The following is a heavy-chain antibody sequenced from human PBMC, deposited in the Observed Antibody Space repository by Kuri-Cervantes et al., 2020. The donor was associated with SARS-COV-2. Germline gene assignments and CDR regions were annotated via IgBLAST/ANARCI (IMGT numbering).Heavy chain of an antibody. CDR3: AKHEAAAPVYYGMDV. J-gene: IGHJ6*02. Sequence: GGSLRLSCAASGFTFSSYAMSWVRQAPGKGLEWVSAISGSGGSTYYADSVKGRFTISRDNSKNTLYLQMNSLSAEDTAVYYCAKHEAAAPVYYGMDVWGQGTTVTVSS. CDR2: ISGSGGST. CDR1: GFTFSSYA. V-gene: IGHV3-23*01. D-gene: IGHD2-15*01.